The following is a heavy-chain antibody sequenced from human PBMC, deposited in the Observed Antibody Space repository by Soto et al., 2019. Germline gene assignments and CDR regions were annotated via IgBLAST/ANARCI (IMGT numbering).Heavy chain of an antibody. CDR1: GGSVSSYH. D-gene: IGHD6-6*01. V-gene: IGHV4-4*08. CDR3: AREFFWRSSSSPTFYYYLDV. CDR2: IFYNGST. Sequence: VQLQESGEGLVKPSETLSLTCTVSGGSVSSYHWTWIRQSPGQGLEWIGYIFYNGSTDYNPSLKRRATISLSTSNRPFSLKLTPVTAADTAVYYCAREFFWRSSSSPTFYYYLDVWGKGATVTVSS. J-gene: IGHJ6*03.